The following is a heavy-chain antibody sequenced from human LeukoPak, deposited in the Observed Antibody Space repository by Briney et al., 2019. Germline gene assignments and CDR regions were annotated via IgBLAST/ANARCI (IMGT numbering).Heavy chain of an antibody. V-gene: IGHV4-34*01. J-gene: IGHJ5*02. CDR2: INHSGST. D-gene: IGHD6-13*01. CDR1: GGSFSGYY. CDR3: ARGVVISQSSSWGGWFYP. Sequence: SETLSLTCAVYGGSFSGYYWSWIRQPPGKGLEWIGEINHSGSTNYNPSLKSRVTISVDTSKNQFSLKLSSVTAADTAVYYCARGVVISQSSSWGGWFYPWGQGTLVTVSS.